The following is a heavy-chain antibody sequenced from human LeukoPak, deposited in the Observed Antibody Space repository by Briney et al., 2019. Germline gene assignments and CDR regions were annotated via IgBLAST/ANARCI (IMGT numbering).Heavy chain of an antibody. CDR1: DFRVTSYY. CDR3: ARSTYCSSTSCPFDY. D-gene: IGHD2-2*01. J-gene: IGHJ4*02. CDR2: IYSGGDR. V-gene: IGHV3-53*01. Sequence: GGSLRLSCAPSDFRVTSYYMGWVRQAPGKGLDWVSLIYSGGDRYYADSVKGRFTISRDTSKNTLDLQMNSLRPEDTAVYYCARSTYCSSTSCPFDYWGQGTLVTVSS.